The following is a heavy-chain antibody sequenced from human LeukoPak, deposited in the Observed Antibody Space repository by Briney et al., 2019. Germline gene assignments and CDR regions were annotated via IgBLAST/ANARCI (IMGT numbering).Heavy chain of an antibody. CDR2: ISWNSGSI. V-gene: IGHV3-9*03. J-gene: IGHJ4*02. Sequence: GGSLRLSCAASGFPFSSYWMHWVRQAPGKGLEWVSGISWNSGSIGYADSVKGRFTISRDNAKSSLYLQMNSLRAEDMALYYCAKDSSYSSSSGYFDYWGQGTLVTVSS. CDR1: GFPFSSYW. D-gene: IGHD6-6*01. CDR3: AKDSSYSSSSGYFDY.